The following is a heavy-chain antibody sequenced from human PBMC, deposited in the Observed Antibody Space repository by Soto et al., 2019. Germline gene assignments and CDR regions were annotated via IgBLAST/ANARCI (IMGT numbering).Heavy chain of an antibody. J-gene: IGHJ5*02. CDR3: ALIEECSRPDCFLAAFGP. V-gene: IGHV2-26*01. CDR2: IFSNDDK. Sequence: SGPTLVNPTEPLTLTCTVSGLSLSNAQLGVSWIRQPPGKALEWLAHIFSNDDKSYSTSLDRRLTISQDTSKSQVVLTMTKLGPVDSGAYYCALIEECSRPDCFLAAFGPRGQGTLVTVS. D-gene: IGHD2-2*01. CDR1: GLSLSNAQLG.